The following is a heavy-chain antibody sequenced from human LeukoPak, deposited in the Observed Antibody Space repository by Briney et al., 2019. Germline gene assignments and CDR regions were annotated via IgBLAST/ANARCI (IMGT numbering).Heavy chain of an antibody. CDR2: INPSGGST. CDR1: GYTFTSYY. J-gene: IGHJ6*02. D-gene: IGHD3-3*01. CDR3: ARDFARYDFWSGDYYYYGMDV. Sequence: ASVTVSCKASGYTFTSYYMHWVRQAPGQGLEWMGIINPSGGSTSYAQKFQGRVTMTRDTSTSTVYMELSSLRSEDTAVYYCARDFARYDFWSGDYYYYGMDVWGQGTTVTVSS. V-gene: IGHV1-46*01.